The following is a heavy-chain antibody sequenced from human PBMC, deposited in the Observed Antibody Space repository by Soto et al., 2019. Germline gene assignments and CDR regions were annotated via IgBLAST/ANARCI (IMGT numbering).Heavy chain of an antibody. J-gene: IGHJ3*02. V-gene: IGHV4-39*01. CDR2: IYYSVST. D-gene: IGHD2-15*01. CDR3: ALVVAATLGAFDI. Sequence: ETLSLTCTVSGGSISSSSYYWGWIRQPPGKGLEWIGSIYYSVSTYYNPSLKSRVTISVDTSKNQFSLKLSSVTAADTAVYYCALVVAATLGAFDIWGQGTMVTVSS. CDR1: GGSISSSSYY.